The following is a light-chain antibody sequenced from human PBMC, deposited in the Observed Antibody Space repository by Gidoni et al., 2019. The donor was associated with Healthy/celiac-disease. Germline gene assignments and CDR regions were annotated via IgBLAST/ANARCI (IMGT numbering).Light chain of an antibody. J-gene: IGKJ5*01. CDR1: HSINTW. V-gene: IGKV1-5*01. CDR3: QQYNSDSPT. Sequence: DIQMTQSPSILSVSVGDRVTITCRASHSINTWLAWYRQKPGEAPKLLFSDASILESGVPSRFSGSGSGTEFTLTISSLQPDDFATYYCQQYNSDSPTFGQGTRLDIK. CDR2: DAS.